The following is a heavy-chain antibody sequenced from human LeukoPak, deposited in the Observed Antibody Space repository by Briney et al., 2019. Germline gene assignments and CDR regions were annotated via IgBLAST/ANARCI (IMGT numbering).Heavy chain of an antibody. CDR3: ARDPNDGSGYFYYFDY. CDR1: GGSFSGYY. V-gene: IGHV4-34*01. Sequence: SETLSLTCAVYGGSFSGYYWSWIRQPPGKGLEWIGEINHSGSTNYNPSLKSRVTISVDTSKNQFSLKLSSVTAADTAVYYCARDPNDGSGYFYYFDYWGQGTLVTVSS. D-gene: IGHD3-22*01. J-gene: IGHJ4*02. CDR2: INHSGST.